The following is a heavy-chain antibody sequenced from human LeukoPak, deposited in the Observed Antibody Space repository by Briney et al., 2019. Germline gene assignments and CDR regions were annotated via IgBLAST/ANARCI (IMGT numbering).Heavy chain of an antibody. Sequence: SETLSLTCTVSGYSISSGDYWGWIRQPPGKGLEWIGIIYHSGMTYYNPSLNSRVTISVDTSKHQFSLKLTYLTAADKAVYYCARYGRRGLLDDFDIWGQGTMVTVSS. CDR1: GYSISSGDY. CDR3: ARYGRRGLLDDFDI. J-gene: IGHJ3*02. CDR2: IYHSGMT. V-gene: IGHV4-38-2*02. D-gene: IGHD2-15*01.